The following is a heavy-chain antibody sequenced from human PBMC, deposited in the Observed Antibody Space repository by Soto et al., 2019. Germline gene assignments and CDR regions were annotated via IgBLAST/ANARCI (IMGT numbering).Heavy chain of an antibody. V-gene: IGHV3-15*01. D-gene: IGHD6-13*01. CDR1: GFTFSNAW. Sequence: EVQLVESGGGLVKPGGSLRLSCAASGFTFSNAWMSWVRQAPGKGLEWVGRIKNKADAGTTDYAEPVKGRFTISRDDSEDTLYLQMSGLKTEDTAVYYCTSEGYPVDNWGQGTLVTVSS. CDR2: IKNKADAGTT. CDR3: TSEGYPVDN. J-gene: IGHJ4*02.